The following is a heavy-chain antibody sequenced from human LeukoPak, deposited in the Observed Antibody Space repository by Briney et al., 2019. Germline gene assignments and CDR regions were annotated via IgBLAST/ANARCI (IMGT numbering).Heavy chain of an antibody. CDR2: INWNGGGT. J-gene: IGHJ5*02. CDR1: GFTFDDYG. V-gene: IGHV3-20*04. D-gene: IGHD2/OR15-2a*01. CDR3: ARGKTSQNIVTRKTYNWFDP. Sequence: GGSLRLSCAASGFTFDDYGMSWVRQAPGKGLEWVSGINWNGGGTGYADSVKGRFTISRDNAKNSLYLQMKSLRAEDTAVYYCARGKTSQNIVTRKTYNWFDPWGQGTLVTVSS.